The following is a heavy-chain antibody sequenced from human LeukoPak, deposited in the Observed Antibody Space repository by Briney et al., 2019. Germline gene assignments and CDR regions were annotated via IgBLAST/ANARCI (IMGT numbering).Heavy chain of an antibody. D-gene: IGHD6-13*01. CDR3: ATTDSSSWIFDY. CDR1: GGTFSSYA. J-gene: IGHJ4*02. V-gene: IGHV1-69*05. Sequence: ASVKVSCKASGGTFSSYAISWVRQAPGQGLEWMGGIIPIFGTANYAQKFQGRVTITTDESTSTAYMELGSLRSEDTAVYYCATTDSSSWIFDYWGQGTLDTVSS. CDR2: IIPIFGTA.